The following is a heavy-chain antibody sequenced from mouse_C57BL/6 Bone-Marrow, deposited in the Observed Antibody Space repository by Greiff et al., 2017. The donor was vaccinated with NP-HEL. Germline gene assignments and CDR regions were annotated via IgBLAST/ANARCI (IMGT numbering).Heavy chain of an antibody. CDR1: GFTFSDYY. V-gene: IGHV5-16*01. CDR2: INYDGSST. Sequence: EVQLQESEGGLVQPGSSMKLSCTASGFTFSDYYMAWVRQVPEKGLEWVANINYDGSSTYYLDSLKSRFIISRDNAKNILYLQMSSLKSEDTATYYCARYGNYDYAMDYWGQGTSVTVSS. J-gene: IGHJ4*01. D-gene: IGHD2-1*01. CDR3: ARYGNYDYAMDY.